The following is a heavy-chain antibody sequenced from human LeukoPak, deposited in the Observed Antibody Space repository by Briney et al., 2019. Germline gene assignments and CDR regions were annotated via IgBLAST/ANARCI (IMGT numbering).Heavy chain of an antibody. CDR3: ARVGYYDSSGYYFGY. CDR1: GGSISSYY. Sequence: SETLSLTCTVSGGSISSYYWSWIRQPPGKGLEWIGYIYYSGSTNYNPSLKSRVTISVDTSKNQFSLKLSSVTAADTAVYYCARVGYYDSSGYYFGYWGQGTLVTVSS. V-gene: IGHV4-59*01. J-gene: IGHJ4*02. D-gene: IGHD3-22*01. CDR2: IYYSGST.